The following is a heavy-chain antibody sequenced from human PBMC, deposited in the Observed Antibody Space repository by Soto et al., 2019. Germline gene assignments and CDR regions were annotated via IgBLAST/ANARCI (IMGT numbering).Heavy chain of an antibody. CDR2: IDWDADK. CDR3: ARIRALGSSGGYTGFGYYYGMDV. D-gene: IGHD6-13*01. Sequence: SGPALGNHTQTLTLTFTFSGFSLSTSGMCVSWIRQPPGKALEWLARIDWDADKYYSTSLTTRLTISQDTSKNQVVLTTTNMEPVDTAAYYCARIRALGSSGGYTGFGYYYGMDVWGQGTKVTVS. CDR1: GFSLSTSGMC. V-gene: IGHV2-70*11. J-gene: IGHJ6*02.